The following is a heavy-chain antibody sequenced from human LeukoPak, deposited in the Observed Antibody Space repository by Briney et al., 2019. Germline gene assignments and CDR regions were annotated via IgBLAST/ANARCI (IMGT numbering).Heavy chain of an antibody. D-gene: IGHD3-10*01. CDR2: IYYSGST. Sequence: SETLSLTCTVSGGSISSSSYYWGWIRQPPGKGLEWIGSIYYSGSTYYNPSLKSRVTISVDTSKNQFSLKLSSVTAADTAVYYCARGPKLWFGVVNWFDPWGQGTLVTVSS. V-gene: IGHV4-39*01. CDR1: GGSISSSSYY. CDR3: ARGPKLWFGVVNWFDP. J-gene: IGHJ5*02.